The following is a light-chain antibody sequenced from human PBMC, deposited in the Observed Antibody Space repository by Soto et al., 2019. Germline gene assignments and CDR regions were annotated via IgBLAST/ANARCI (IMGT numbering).Light chain of an antibody. CDR1: QSVGSN. V-gene: IGKV3-15*01. CDR3: HQYGSSPLT. CDR2: GAS. J-gene: IGKJ4*01. Sequence: ERVMTQSPATLSVSPGERATLSCRASQSVGSNLAWYQQKPGQAPRLLSFGASSRATGVPARFSGSGSGTEFTLTIRRLEPEDFAVYYCHQYGSSPLTFGGGTKVDI.